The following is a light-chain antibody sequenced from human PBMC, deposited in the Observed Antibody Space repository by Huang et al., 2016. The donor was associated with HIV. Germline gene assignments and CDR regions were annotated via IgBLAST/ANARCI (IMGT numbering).Light chain of an antibody. V-gene: IGKV2-28*01. CDR3: MQSLQSPRT. J-gene: IGKJ2*01. Sequence: DIVLTQSPLSLPVTPGEPASISCRSSQSLLHSNGSNYLGWYMRKPGQSPHLLIYLGSMRAPGVPDRFSGSGSGTDVTLKINRVEAEDVGVYYCMQSLQSPRTFGQGTKVEIK. CDR1: QSLLHSNGSNY. CDR2: LGS.